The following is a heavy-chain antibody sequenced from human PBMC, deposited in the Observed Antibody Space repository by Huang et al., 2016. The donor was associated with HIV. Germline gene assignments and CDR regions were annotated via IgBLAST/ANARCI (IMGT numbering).Heavy chain of an antibody. CDR1: GYTFNKYT. V-gene: IGHV7-4-1*02. CDR2: INTNTGNP. D-gene: IGHD3-10*01. CDR3: ARDVRESTDFWVNYSWFDR. Sequence: QVQLVQSGSELKKPGASVSVSCKASGYTFNKYTMNWVRQAPGQGLEWMGSINTNTGNPTDARDFTGRFVFSLDTSVSTAYLQISNLKTEDTAVYYCARDVRESTDFWVNYSWFDRWGQGTLVTVSS. J-gene: IGHJ5*02.